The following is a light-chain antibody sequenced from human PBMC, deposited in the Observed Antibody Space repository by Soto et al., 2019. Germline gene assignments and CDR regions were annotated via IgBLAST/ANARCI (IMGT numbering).Light chain of an antibody. CDR1: QSINRH. V-gene: IGKV1-39*01. J-gene: IGKJ1*01. Sequence: IQMTQSPSSLSAFVGDKVTITCRASQSINRHLNWYQQRPGRAPKLLTYATSNLQSGVPSRFSGSGSVADFTLTISSLQPEDSATYYSQQSYSTPPTFGQGTKVEI. CDR3: QQSYSTPPT. CDR2: ATS.